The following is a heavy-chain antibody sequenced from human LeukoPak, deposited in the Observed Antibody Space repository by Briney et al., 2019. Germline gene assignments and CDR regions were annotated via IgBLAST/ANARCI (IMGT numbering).Heavy chain of an antibody. CDR2: IYHCGGT. CDR3: ARNIPPDY. V-gene: IGHV4-38-2*02. Sequence: PSETLSLTCTVSGYSISSGYYWGWFRRPPGKGRVWCGSIYHCGGTYYITSLKSRVTISVDTSKNQFSLKLRSVTAADTAIYYCARNIPPDYWGQGTLVTVSS. J-gene: IGHJ4*02. CDR1: GYSISSGYY. D-gene: IGHD2/OR15-2a*01.